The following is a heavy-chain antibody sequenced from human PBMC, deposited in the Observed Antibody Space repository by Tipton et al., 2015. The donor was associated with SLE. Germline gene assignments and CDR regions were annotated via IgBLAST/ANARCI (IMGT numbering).Heavy chain of an antibody. V-gene: IGHV4-61*08. Sequence: TLSLTCTVSGGSISSGDYYWSWIRQPPGKGLEWIGEINHSGNTNYNPSLKSRVTISVDTSKNQFSLKLSSVTAADTAVYYCASSLIVADAGDAFDIWDQGTMVTVSS. CDR1: GGSISSGDYY. D-gene: IGHD5-12*01. CDR3: ASSLIVADAGDAFDI. CDR2: INHSGNT. J-gene: IGHJ3*02.